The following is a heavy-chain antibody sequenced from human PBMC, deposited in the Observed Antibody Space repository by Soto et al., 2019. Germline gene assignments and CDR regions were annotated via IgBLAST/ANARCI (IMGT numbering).Heavy chain of an antibody. J-gene: IGHJ4*02. Sequence: QITLKESGPTLVKPTQTPTLTCTFSGFSLSTSGVGVGWSRQPPGKALEWLALIYWDDDKRYSPSLKSRLTITKDTSKNQVVLTMTNMDPVDTATYYCAHRPSYCSGGSCYSGFDYWGQGTLVTVSS. CDR3: AHRPSYCSGGSCYSGFDY. D-gene: IGHD2-15*01. V-gene: IGHV2-5*02. CDR1: GFSLSTSGVG. CDR2: IYWDDDK.